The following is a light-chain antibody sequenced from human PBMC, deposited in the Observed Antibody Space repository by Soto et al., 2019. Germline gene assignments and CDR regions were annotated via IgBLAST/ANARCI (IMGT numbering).Light chain of an antibody. CDR3: QQRGET. Sequence: EIVLTQSPATLSLSPGERATLSCRASQSFSSYLAWYQQKPGQAPRLLIYDASNRDTGIPARFSGSGSGTDFTLTICRLEPEDVAVYYCQQRGETFGQGTNVEI. J-gene: IGKJ1*01. V-gene: IGKV3-11*01. CDR2: DAS. CDR1: QSFSSY.